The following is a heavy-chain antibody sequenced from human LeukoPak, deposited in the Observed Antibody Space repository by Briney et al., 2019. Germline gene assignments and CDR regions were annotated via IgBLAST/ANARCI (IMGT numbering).Heavy chain of an antibody. V-gene: IGHV4-59*01. D-gene: IGHD3-16*01. CDR3: ATQNHAAYAYYFDL. Sequence: SETLSLTCTVSGASISTYYWTWIQQAAGKGLEWIGYMHHSGISNYNPSLESRVTMSVDTSKSHFSLSLNSVTAADTAVYYCATQNHAAYAYYFDLWGRGTRVMVSS. CDR2: MHHSGIS. CDR1: GASISTYY. J-gene: IGHJ4*02.